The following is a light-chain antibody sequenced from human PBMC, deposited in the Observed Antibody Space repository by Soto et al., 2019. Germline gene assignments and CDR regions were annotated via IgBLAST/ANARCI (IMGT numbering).Light chain of an antibody. J-gene: IGKJ1*01. CDR3: QQYNSHRT. V-gene: IGKV1-5*01. Sequence: DIQMAQSPSTLSASVGDRVTITCRASQNINDYLAWYQQKPGKSPKVLIYDASTLESGVPSRFSGSGFGTQFTLTISRLQPDDFATYFCQQYNSHRTFGQGTKVDIK. CDR2: DAS. CDR1: QNINDY.